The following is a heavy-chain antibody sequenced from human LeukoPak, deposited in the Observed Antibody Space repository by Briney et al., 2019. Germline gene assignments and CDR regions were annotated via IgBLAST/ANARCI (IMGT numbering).Heavy chain of an antibody. CDR3: ARGGRGSYYGFDY. CDR1: GGSISSGGYY. CDR2: IYHSGST. J-gene: IGHJ4*02. V-gene: IGHV4-30-2*01. D-gene: IGHD1-26*01. Sequence: SETLSLTCTVSGGSISSGGYYWSWIRQPPGKGLEWTGYIYHSGSTYYNPSLKSRVTISVDRSKNQFSLKLSSVTAADTAVYYCARGGRGSYYGFDYWGQGTLVTVSS.